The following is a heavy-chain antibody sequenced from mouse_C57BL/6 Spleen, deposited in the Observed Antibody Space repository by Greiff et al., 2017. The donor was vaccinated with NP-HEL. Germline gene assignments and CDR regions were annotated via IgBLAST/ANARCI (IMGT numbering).Heavy chain of an antibody. Sequence: EVQLVESGGGLVKPGGSLKLSCAASGFTFSSYAMSWVRQTPEKRLEWVATISDGGSYTYYPDNVKGRFTISRDNAKNNLYLQMSHLKSEDTAMYYCASRANWDYFDYWGQGTTLTVSS. CDR1: GFTFSSYA. CDR3: ASRANWDYFDY. D-gene: IGHD4-1*01. J-gene: IGHJ2*01. CDR2: ISDGGSYT. V-gene: IGHV5-4*03.